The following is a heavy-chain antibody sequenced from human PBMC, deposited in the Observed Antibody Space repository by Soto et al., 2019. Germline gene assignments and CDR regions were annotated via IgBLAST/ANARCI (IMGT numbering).Heavy chain of an antibody. V-gene: IGHV1-69*01. CDR2: IIPIFGTE. D-gene: IGHD5-18*01. Sequence: QGQLVQSGAEVKKPGSSVKVSCKASGGTFSSYAISWVRQTPGQGLEWMGGIIPIFGTENYAQKFQGRVTITEDESTSTAYMELSSVSSKDTAVYSCAMDLRYNYGQLGYWGKGTLVTVSS. J-gene: IGHJ4*02. CDR1: GGTFSSYA. CDR3: AMDLRYNYGQLGY.